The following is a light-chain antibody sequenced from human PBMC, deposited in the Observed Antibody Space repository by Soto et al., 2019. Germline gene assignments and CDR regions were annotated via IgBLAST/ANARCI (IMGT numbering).Light chain of an antibody. CDR1: QAISNY. CDR3: QPLISYPLN. J-gene: IGKJ4*01. Sequence: DIHLTQSPSFLSASLGDRVTITCRASQAISNYLAWYQQKPGKAPKVLISAASTLQSGVPSRFSGSGSATEFTITISSLQPADSATYYCQPLISYPLNFGEGTKGEIK. V-gene: IGKV1-9*01. CDR2: AAS.